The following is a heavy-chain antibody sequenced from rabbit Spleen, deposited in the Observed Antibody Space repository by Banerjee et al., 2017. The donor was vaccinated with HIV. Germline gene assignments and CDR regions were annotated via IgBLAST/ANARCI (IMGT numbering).Heavy chain of an antibody. CDR1: GFSFSSSDY. D-gene: IGHD2-1*01. CDR2: IYAGDGST. CDR3: VRGGGGGGDGFDF. V-gene: IGHV1S40*01. Sequence: QSLEESGGDLVKPGASLTLTCTASGFSFSSSDYMCWVRQAPGKGLEWIACIYAGDGSTRYATWAKGRFTISKTSSTTVTLQMTTPTAADTATYFCVRGGGGGGDGFDFWGQGTLVTVS. J-gene: IGHJ3*01.